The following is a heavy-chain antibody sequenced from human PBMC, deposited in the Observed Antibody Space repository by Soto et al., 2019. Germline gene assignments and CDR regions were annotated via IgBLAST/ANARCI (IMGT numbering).Heavy chain of an antibody. V-gene: IGHV3-23*01. J-gene: IGHJ4*02. D-gene: IGHD3-22*01. CDR3: AKPYYYDSSGYSVQFGY. CDR1: GFTFSSYA. CDR2: ISGSGGST. Sequence: GGSLRLSCAASGFTFSSYAMSWVRQAPGKGLEWVSAISGSGGSTYYADSVKGRFTISRDNSKNTLYLQMNSLRAEDTAVYYCAKPYYYDSSGYSVQFGYWGQGTLVTVSS.